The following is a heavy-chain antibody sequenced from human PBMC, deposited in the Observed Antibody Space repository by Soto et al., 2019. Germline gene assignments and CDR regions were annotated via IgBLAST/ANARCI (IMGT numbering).Heavy chain of an antibody. J-gene: IGHJ4*02. CDR3: ARSSNIVVVVAALDY. CDR1: GYTFTSYY. CDR2: INPNSGGT. Sequence: ASVKVSCKASGYTFTSYYMHWVRQAPGQGLEWMGWINPNSGGTDYAQKFQGWVTMTRDTSISTAYMELSRLRSDDTAVYYCARSSNIVVVVAALDYWGQGTLVTVSS. D-gene: IGHD2-15*01. V-gene: IGHV1-2*04.